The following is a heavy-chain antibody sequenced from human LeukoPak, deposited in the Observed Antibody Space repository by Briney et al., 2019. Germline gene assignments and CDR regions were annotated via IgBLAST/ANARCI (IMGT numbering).Heavy chain of an antibody. V-gene: IGHV3-7*04. CDR3: ARDTSSWASYLKSFDY. CDR1: VFTFSSYA. Sequence: PGGSLRLSCAASVFTFSSYAMSCVPHAPGKGRECGVNIKQDGSEKYYVDSVKGRFTISRDNAKNTLYLQMNSLRAEDTAVYYCARDTSSWASYLKSFDYWGQGTLVTVSS. CDR2: IKQDGSEK. D-gene: IGHD3-16*02. J-gene: IGHJ4*02.